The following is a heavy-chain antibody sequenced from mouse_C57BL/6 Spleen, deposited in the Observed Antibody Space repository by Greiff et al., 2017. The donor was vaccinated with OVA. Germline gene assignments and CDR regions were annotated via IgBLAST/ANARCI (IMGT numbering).Heavy chain of an antibody. Sequence: VQLQQSGPELVKPGASVKLSCKASGYTFTSYDINWVKQRPGQGLEWIGWIYPRDGSTKYNEKFKGKATLTVDTSSSTAYMELHSLTSEDSAVYFCARRSYSNYWYFEVWGTGTTVTVSS. J-gene: IGHJ1*03. CDR2: IYPRDGST. V-gene: IGHV1-85*01. CDR1: GYTFTSYD. CDR3: ARRSYSNYWYFEV. D-gene: IGHD2-5*01.